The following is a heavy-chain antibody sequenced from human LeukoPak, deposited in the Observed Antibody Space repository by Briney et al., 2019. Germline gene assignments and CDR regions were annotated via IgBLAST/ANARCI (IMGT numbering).Heavy chain of an antibody. Sequence: ATVKVSCRASGYTFTDYYMHWVRQAPGQGLEWMGWLNPNTLVTNYAQHFQGRVSMTWDTSISTGYMDLHSLTSDDTAVYYCARKDGGRDGMDVWGQGTTVTVSS. J-gene: IGHJ6*02. CDR2: LNPNTLVT. CDR1: GYTFTDYY. V-gene: IGHV1-2*02. CDR3: ARKDGGRDGMDV. D-gene: IGHD4-23*01.